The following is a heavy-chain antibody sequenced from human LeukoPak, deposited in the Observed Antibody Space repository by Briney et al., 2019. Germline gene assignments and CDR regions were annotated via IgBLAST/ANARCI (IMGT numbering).Heavy chain of an antibody. D-gene: IGHD6-13*01. CDR2: ISAGADST. V-gene: IGHV3-23*01. CDR3: ASTSGHWYTTFLDY. J-gene: IGHJ4*02. CDR1: AFTFSSYA. Sequence: GGSLRLSCAASAFTFSSYAMSWVRQAPGKGLEWVSAISAGADSTYYADSVQGRFTISRDNSKNTLYLQMSGLRAEDTAVYFCASTSGHWYTTFLDYWGQGTLVTVSS.